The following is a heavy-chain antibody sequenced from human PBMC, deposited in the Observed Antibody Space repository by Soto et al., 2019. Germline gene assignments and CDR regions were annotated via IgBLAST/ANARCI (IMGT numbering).Heavy chain of an antibody. V-gene: IGHV1-46*01. CDR2: INPSSST. D-gene: IGHD2-15*01. Sequence: ASVKVSCKASGYSFTTYYIHWVRQAPGQGLEWMGIINPSSSTTYAQKFQGRVTMTRDTSTSTVYMELSSLRSEDTAVYYCARVGCSGGSCYAVDSWGQGTLVTVSS. J-gene: IGHJ4*02. CDR3: ARVGCSGGSCYAVDS. CDR1: GYSFTTYY.